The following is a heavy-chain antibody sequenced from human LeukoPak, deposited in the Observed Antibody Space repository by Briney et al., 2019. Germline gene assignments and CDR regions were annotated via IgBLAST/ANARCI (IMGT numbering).Heavy chain of an antibody. CDR1: HGSISDNSYY. CDR3: ARDNVVDATSGIDY. V-gene: IGHV4-39*07. Sequence: SETLSLTRTVSHGSISDNSYYWGWIRQPPGRGLEWIVSVSYSGSTYYNPSLKSRVTISLDTSKNQFSLKLTAMTAADTAVYFCARDNVVDATSGIDYWGEETLGTASS. CDR2: VSYSGST. D-gene: IGHD1-26*01. J-gene: IGHJ4*02.